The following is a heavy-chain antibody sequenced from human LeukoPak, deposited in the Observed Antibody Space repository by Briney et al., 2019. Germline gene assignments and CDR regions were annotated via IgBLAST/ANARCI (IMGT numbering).Heavy chain of an antibody. J-gene: IGHJ4*02. D-gene: IGHD4-17*01. CDR2: INPSSGGT. V-gene: IGHV1-2*02. Sequence: ASVKVSCKASGYTFTSYYIHWVRQAPGQGLEWMGWINPSSGGTHYAQKFLGRVTMTRDTSISTAYMELSRLRSDDTAVYYCATLYGDYVTSDYWGLGTLVTVSS. CDR1: GYTFTSYY. CDR3: ATLYGDYVTSDY.